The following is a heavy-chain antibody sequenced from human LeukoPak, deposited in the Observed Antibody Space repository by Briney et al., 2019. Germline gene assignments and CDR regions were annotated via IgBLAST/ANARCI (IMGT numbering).Heavy chain of an antibody. J-gene: IGHJ6*04. Sequence: SETLSLTCAVSGYSISSGYYWGWTRQPPGKGLEWIGSIYHSGSTYYNPSLKSRVTISVDTSKNQFSLKLSSVTAADTAVYYCARDHIVVANYYFYYYGMDVWGKGTTVTVSS. CDR2: IYHSGST. CDR3: ARDHIVVANYYFYYYGMDV. CDR1: GYSISSGYY. D-gene: IGHD2-15*01. V-gene: IGHV4-38-2*02.